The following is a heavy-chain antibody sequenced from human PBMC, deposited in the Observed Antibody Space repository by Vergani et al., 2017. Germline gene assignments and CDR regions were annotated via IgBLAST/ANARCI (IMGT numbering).Heavy chain of an antibody. J-gene: IGHJ5*02. CDR2: IIPILGIA. CDR3: ARLRVYYYDSSGYFP. CDR1: GGTFSSYT. Sequence: QVQLVQSGAEVKKPGSSVKVSCKASGGTFSSYTISWVRQAPGQGLEWMGRIIPILGIANYAQKFQGRVTITADKSTSTAYMELSSLRSEDTAVYYCARLRVYYYDSSGYFPWGQGTLVTVSS. D-gene: IGHD3-22*01. V-gene: IGHV1-69*02.